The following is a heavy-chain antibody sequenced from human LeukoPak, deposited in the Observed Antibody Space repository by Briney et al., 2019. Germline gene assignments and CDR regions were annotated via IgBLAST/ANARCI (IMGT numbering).Heavy chain of an antibody. D-gene: IGHD3-22*01. CDR3: ARKGLFYYYEGRRGFEPYYYYYMDV. CDR1: GFTFSSYS. J-gene: IGHJ6*03. Sequence: GSLRLSCAASGFTFSSYSMNWVRQPPGKGLEWIGEINHSGSTNYNPSLKSRVTISVDTSKNQFSLKLSSVTAADTAVYYCARKGLFYYYEGRRGFEPYYYYYMDVWGKGTTVTISS. CDR2: INHSGST. V-gene: IGHV4-34*01.